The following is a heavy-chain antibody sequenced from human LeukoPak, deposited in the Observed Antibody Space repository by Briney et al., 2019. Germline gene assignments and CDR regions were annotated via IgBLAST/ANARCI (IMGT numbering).Heavy chain of an antibody. CDR2: INHSGST. CDR1: GGSFSGYY. Sequence: SETLSLTCAVYGGSFSGYYWSWIRQPPGKGLEWIGEINHSGSTNYNPSLKSRVTISVDTSKNQFSLKLSSVTAADTAVYYCAKGGVEAYYYYMDVWGKGTTVTVSS. D-gene: IGHD3-10*01. CDR3: AKGGVEAYYYYMDV. V-gene: IGHV4-34*01. J-gene: IGHJ6*03.